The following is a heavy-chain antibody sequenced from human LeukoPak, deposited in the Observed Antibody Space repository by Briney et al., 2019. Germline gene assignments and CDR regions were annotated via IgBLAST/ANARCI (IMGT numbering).Heavy chain of an antibody. V-gene: IGHV1-2*02. CDR1: GYTFTGYY. D-gene: IGHD3-10*01. Sequence: ASVKVSCKASGYTFTGYYMHWVRQAPGQGLEWMGWINPNSGGTNYAQKFQGRVTMTRDTSISTAYMELSRLRSDDTAVYHCARASDPYYYGSGKKDYFDYWGQGTLVTVSS. J-gene: IGHJ4*02. CDR2: INPNSGGT. CDR3: ARASDPYYYGSGKKDYFDY.